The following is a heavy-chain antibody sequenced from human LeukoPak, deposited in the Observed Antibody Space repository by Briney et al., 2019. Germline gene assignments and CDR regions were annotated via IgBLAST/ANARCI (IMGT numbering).Heavy chain of an antibody. Sequence: GGSLRLSCAASGFTFSSYEMNWVRQAPGKGLEWVSYISSSGSTIYYADSVKGRFTISRDNAKNSLYLQMNSLRAEDTAVYYCARYYDSSGYYLGLGYYFDYWGQGTLVTVSS. J-gene: IGHJ4*02. CDR2: ISSSGSTI. CDR1: GFTFSSYE. V-gene: IGHV3-48*03. D-gene: IGHD3-22*01. CDR3: ARYYDSSGYYLGLGYYFDY.